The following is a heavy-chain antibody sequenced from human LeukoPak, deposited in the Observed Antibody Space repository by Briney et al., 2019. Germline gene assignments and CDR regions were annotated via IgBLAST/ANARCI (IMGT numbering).Heavy chain of an antibody. V-gene: IGHV4-4*07. CDR2: IYTSGST. J-gene: IGHJ4*02. D-gene: IGHD3-22*01. CDR3: ARDLGYYDSSGYWLDY. Sequence: PSETLSLTCTVSGGSISSYYWSWIRQPAGKGLEWIGRIYTSGSTNYNPSLKSRVTMSVDTSKNQFSLKLSSVTAADTAVYYCARDLGYYDSSGYWLDYWGQGTLVTVSS. CDR1: GGSISSYY.